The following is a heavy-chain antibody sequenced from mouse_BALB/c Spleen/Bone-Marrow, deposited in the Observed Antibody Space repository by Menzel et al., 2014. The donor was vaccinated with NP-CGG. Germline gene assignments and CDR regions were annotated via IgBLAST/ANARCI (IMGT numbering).Heavy chain of an antibody. D-gene: IGHD1-1*01. CDR2: IYPGDGST. CDR3: ARGDYYYGSGRAWSAY. V-gene: IGHV1S56*01. Sequence: QVQLQQPGPELVKPGASVKMSCKASGYTFTSYFIHWVKQRPGQGLEWIGWIYPGDGSTKYNEKFKGKTTLTADKSSSTAYMLLSSLTSEDSAIYFCARGDYYYGSGRAWSAYWGQGTLVTVSA. J-gene: IGHJ3*01. CDR1: GYTFTSYF.